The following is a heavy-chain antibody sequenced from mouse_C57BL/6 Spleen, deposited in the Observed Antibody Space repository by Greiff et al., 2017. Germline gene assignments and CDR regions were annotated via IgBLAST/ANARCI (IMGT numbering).Heavy chain of an antibody. Sequence: EVQLQQSGPELVKPGASVKIPCKASGYTFTDYNMDWVKQSHGKSLEWIGDINPNNGGTIYNQKFKGKATLTVDKSSSTAYMELRSLTSEDTAVYYCARGLGLGFDPSFAYWGQGTLVTVSA. D-gene: IGHD2-2*01. J-gene: IGHJ3*01. CDR1: GYTFTDYN. CDR2: INPNNGGT. CDR3: ARGLGLGFDPSFAY. V-gene: IGHV1-18*01.